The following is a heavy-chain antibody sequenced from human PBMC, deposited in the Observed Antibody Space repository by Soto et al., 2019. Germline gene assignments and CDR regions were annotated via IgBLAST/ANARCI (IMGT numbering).Heavy chain of an antibody. D-gene: IGHD2-15*01. CDR2: ISTSGGNT. Sequence: PGGTLRLSCAAAGFTFSSSAMTWVRQAPGKGLKWVSSISTSGGNTYYADSVKGRFTISRGNSENTLYLQMNSLRAEDTAIYYCAKDPLGYCSGGSCYQSGVYWGQGTLVTVSS. J-gene: IGHJ4*02. CDR3: AKDPLGYCSGGSCYQSGVY. V-gene: IGHV3-23*01. CDR1: GFTFSSSA.